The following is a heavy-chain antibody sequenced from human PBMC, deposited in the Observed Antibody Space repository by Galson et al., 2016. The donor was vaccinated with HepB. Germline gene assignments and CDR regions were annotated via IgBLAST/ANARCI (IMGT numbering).Heavy chain of an antibody. D-gene: IGHD5-18*01. CDR3: ARDREDTAMISHGVDF. Sequence: SLRLSCAASGFRFNFHAMCLVRQTPGKGLEWVSAITGSGTTTYYSESVKGRFTLSRDNSKNTVYLQMNSLRAEDTAIYYCARDREDTAMISHGVDFWGQGTLVTVSS. CDR2: ITGSGTTT. CDR1: GFRFNFHA. J-gene: IGHJ4*02. V-gene: IGHV3-23*01.